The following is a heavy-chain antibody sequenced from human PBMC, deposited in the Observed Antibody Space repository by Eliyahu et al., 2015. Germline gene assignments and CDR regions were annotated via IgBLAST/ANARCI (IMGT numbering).Heavy chain of an antibody. Sequence: QVQLVQSGAEVKKPGASVKVSCKASGYTFTSYAMHWVRQAPGQRLEWMGWINAGNGNTKYSQKFQGRVTITRDTSASTAYMELSSLRSEDTAVYYCARDEPGYCSGGSCYGLDYWGQGTLVTVSS. V-gene: IGHV1-3*01. D-gene: IGHD2-15*01. CDR3: ARDEPGYCSGGSCYGLDY. J-gene: IGHJ4*02. CDR1: GYTFTSYA. CDR2: INAGNGNT.